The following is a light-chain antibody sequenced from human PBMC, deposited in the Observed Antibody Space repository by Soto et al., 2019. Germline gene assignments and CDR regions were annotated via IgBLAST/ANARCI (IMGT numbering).Light chain of an antibody. CDR2: EVN. CDR1: SSDIGSYNF. J-gene: IGLJ1*01. V-gene: IGLV2-23*02. CDR3: CSYVRSSGTTHFFV. Sequence: QSVLTQPASVSGSPGQSITISCTGSSSDIGSYNFVSWYQHHPGKAPKVIIYEVNKRPSGVSDRFSGSKSGNTASLTIFGLQAEDEADYYCCSYVRSSGTTHFFVFGTGTNVTVL.